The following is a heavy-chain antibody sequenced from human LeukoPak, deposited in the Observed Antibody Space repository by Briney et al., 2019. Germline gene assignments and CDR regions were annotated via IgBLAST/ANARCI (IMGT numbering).Heavy chain of an antibody. J-gene: IGHJ4*02. CDR3: ARRGYYDSSGYDY. Sequence: GGSLRLSCAASGFTFSSYGMTWVRQAPGKGLEWVSYISSSSSTIYYADSVKGRFTISRDNAKNSLYLQINGLRAEDTAIYYCARRGYYDSSGYDYWGQGTLVTVSS. CDR2: ISSSSSTI. D-gene: IGHD3-22*01. V-gene: IGHV3-48*04. CDR1: GFTFSSYG.